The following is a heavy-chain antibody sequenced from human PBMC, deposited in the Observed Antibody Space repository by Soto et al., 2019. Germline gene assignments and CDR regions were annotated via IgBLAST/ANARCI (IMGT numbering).Heavy chain of an antibody. CDR3: ARRGRYHDFWSGYSRCFDT. J-gene: IGHJ5*02. D-gene: IGHD3-3*01. V-gene: IGHV4-34*01. CDR1: GGSFSGYY. CDR2: INHSGST. Sequence: PSETLSLTCAVYGGSFSGYYWSWIRQPPGKGLEWIGEINHSGSTNYNPSLKSRVTISVDTSKNQFSLKLSSVTAADTAVYYCARRGRYHDFWSGYSRCFDTWGQGTLVTVSS.